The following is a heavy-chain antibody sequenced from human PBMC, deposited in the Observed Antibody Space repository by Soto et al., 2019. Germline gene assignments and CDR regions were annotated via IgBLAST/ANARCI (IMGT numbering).Heavy chain of an antibody. V-gene: IGHV4-38-2*01. CDR3: ARRFSWGLTTFTFYYFDY. D-gene: IGHD3-16*01. Sequence: AETLSLTCAVSGDSITRIYHWAWIRQPPGRALEWVASIYHSGTTYYIPSLPSGVTISVDTSKDQFPLKPRSVTASDTVMYYCARRFSWGLTTFTFYYFDYWGQGTLVTVSS. J-gene: IGHJ4*02. CDR1: GDSITRIYH. CDR2: IYHSGTT.